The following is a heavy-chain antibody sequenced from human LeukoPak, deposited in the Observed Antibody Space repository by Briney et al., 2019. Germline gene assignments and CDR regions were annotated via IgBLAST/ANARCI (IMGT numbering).Heavy chain of an antibody. CDR3: ARVRPYYDFWSGYSDY. D-gene: IGHD3-3*01. Sequence: GGSLRLSCAASGFTFDDYAMHWVRQAPGKGLEWVSGISWNSGSIVYADSVKGRFPISRDNAKNSLYLQMNSLRAEDTAVYYCARVRPYYDFWSGYSDYWGQGTLVTVSS. CDR1: GFTFDDYA. CDR2: ISWNSGSI. J-gene: IGHJ4*02. V-gene: IGHV3-9*01.